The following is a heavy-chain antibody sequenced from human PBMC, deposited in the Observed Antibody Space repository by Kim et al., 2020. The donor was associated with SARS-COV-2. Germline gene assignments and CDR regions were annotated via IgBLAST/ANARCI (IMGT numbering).Heavy chain of an antibody. Sequence: GGSLRLSCAASGFTFSSYAMSWVRQAPGKGLEWVSAISGSGGSTYYADSVKGRFTISRDNSKNTLYLQMNSLRAEDTAVYYCPKDLGVRVTRRVVAHPLGDWGQGTLVTVSS. CDR3: PKDLGVRVTRRVVAHPLGD. CDR2: ISGSGGST. D-gene: IGHD3-22*01. CDR1: GFTFSSYA. J-gene: IGHJ4*02. V-gene: IGHV3-23*01.